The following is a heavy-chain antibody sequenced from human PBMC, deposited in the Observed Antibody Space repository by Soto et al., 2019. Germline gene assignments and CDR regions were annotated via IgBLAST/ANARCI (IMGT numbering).Heavy chain of an antibody. CDR3: ASGSGYYLGVDY. CDR1: GFTFSSYG. Sequence: QVQLVESGGGVVQPGRSLRLSCAASGFTFSSYGMHWVRQAPGKGLEWVAVIWYDGSNKYYADSVKGRFTISRDNSKNTLDLQMNSLRGEDTAVYYCASGSGYYLGVDYWGQGTLVTVSS. J-gene: IGHJ4*02. V-gene: IGHV3-33*01. CDR2: IWYDGSNK. D-gene: IGHD5-12*01.